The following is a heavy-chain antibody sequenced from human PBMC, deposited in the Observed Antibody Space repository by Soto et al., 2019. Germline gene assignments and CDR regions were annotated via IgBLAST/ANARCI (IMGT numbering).Heavy chain of an antibody. V-gene: IGHV4-39*01. CDR3: ATQAVAFYFDY. Sequence: PSETLSLTCTVSGGSISSSSYYWGWIRQPPGKGLEWIGSIYYSGSTYYNPSLKSRVTISVDTSKNQFSLKLSSVTAADTAVYYCATQAVAFYFDYWGQGTLVTVSS. CDR2: IYYSGST. J-gene: IGHJ4*02. D-gene: IGHD6-19*01. CDR1: GGSISSSSYY.